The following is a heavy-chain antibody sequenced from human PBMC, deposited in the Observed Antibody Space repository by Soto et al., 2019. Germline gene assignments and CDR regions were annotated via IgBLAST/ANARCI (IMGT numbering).Heavy chain of an antibody. CDR3: ARGWLRTGFDP. CDR1: GDSVSSNSAA. V-gene: IGHV6-1*01. D-gene: IGHD2-8*02. Sequence: SQTLSLTCAISGDSVSSNSAAWNWIRQSPSRGPEWLGRTYHGSKWSTDYAVTVKSRISVNTDTSRNQYALQLSSVTPEDTGFYYCARGWLRTGFDPGGEGTRVTVS. J-gene: IGHJ3*01. CDR2: TYHGSKWST.